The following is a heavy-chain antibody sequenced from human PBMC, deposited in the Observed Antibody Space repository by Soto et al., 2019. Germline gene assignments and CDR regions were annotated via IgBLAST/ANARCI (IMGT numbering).Heavy chain of an antibody. CDR2: TYYRSKWYN. CDR1: GDSVSSNSAA. CDR3: ATTRGYDIGEGWFDP. V-gene: IGHV6-1*01. Sequence: SQTLSLTCAISGDSVSSNSAAWNWIRQSPSRGLEWLGRTYYRSKWYNDYAVSVKSRITINPDTSKNQFSLQLNSVTPEDTAVYYCATTRGYDIGEGWFDPWGQGTLVNVSS. D-gene: IGHD5-12*01. J-gene: IGHJ5*02.